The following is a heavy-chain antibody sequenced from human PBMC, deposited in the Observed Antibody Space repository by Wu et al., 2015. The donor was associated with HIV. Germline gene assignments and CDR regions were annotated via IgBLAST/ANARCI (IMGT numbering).Heavy chain of an antibody. CDR2: IIPIFGTA. D-gene: IGHD4-23*01. V-gene: IGHV1-69*05. CDR1: GGTFSSYA. CDR3: ASRKEIGDYGGNAPLDY. J-gene: IGHJ4*02. Sequence: QVQLVQSGAEVKKPGSSVKVSCKASGGTFSSYAISWVRQAPGQGLEWMGGIIPIFGTANYAQKFQGRVTITTDESTSTAYMELSSLRSEDTAVYYCASRKEIGDYGGNAPLDYWGQGTLVTVSS.